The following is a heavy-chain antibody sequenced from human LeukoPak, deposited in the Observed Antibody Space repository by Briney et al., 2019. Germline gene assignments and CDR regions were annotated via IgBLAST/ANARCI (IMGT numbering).Heavy chain of an antibody. CDR3: ARSYGVYYLDY. Sequence: PSETLSLTCAVSGYSISSGYYWGWIRQPPGKGLEWIGSIYHSGSTYYNPSLKSRVTISVDTSKNQFSLKLSSVTAADTAVYYCARSYGVYYLDYWGQGTLVTVSS. D-gene: IGHD4-17*01. CDR2: IYHSGST. CDR1: GYSISSGYY. J-gene: IGHJ4*02. V-gene: IGHV4-38-2*01.